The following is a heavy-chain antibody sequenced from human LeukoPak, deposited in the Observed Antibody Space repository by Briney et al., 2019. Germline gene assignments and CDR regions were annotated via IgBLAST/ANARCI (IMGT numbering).Heavy chain of an antibody. V-gene: IGHV4-34*01. J-gene: IGHJ4*02. Sequence: SETLSLTCAVYVGSFSGYYWSWIRQPPGKGPEWIGEINHSGSTNYNPSLKSRVTISVDTSKNQFSLKLSSVTAADTAVYYCARRKAWASGYYLDYWGQGTLVTVSS. CDR1: VGSFSGYY. CDR2: INHSGST. CDR3: ARRKAWASGYYLDY. D-gene: IGHD3-3*01.